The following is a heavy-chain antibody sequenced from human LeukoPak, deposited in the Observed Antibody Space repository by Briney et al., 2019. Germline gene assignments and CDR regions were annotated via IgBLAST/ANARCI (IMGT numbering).Heavy chain of an antibody. CDR2: ISSSGSTI. CDR1: GFTLSDYY. J-gene: IGHJ3*02. D-gene: IGHD3-10*01. Sequence: PGGSLRLSCAASGFTLSDYYMSWIRQAPGKGLEWVSYISSSGSTIYYADSVKGRFTISRDNAKNSLYLQMNSLRAEDTAVYYCARPFYGSGSYAFDIWGQGTMVTVSS. CDR3: ARPFYGSGSYAFDI. V-gene: IGHV3-11*01.